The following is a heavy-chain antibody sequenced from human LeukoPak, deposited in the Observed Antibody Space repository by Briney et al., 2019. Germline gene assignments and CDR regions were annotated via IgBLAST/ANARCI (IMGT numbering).Heavy chain of an antibody. V-gene: IGHV3-74*01. CDR1: GFTFSNAW. Sequence: GGSLRLSCAASGFTFSNAWMSWVRQAPGKGLVWVSRINSDGSSTSYADSVKGRFTISRDNAKNTLYLQMNSLRAEDTAVYYCARDCSGGSCGPYAFDIWGQGTMVTVSS. CDR3: ARDCSGGSCGPYAFDI. J-gene: IGHJ3*02. D-gene: IGHD2-15*01. CDR2: INSDGSST.